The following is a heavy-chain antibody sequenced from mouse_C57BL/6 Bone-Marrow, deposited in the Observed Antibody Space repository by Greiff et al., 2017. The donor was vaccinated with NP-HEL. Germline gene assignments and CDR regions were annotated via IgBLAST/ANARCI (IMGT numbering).Heavy chain of an antibody. Sequence: EVKLMESGPVLVKPGASVKMSCKASGYTFTDYYMNWVKQSHGKSLEWIGVINPYNGGTSYNQKFKGKATLTVDKSSSTAYMELNSLTSEDSAVYYCARWGYGNYPYYFDYWGQGTTLTVSS. D-gene: IGHD2-10*02. CDR2: INPYNGGT. J-gene: IGHJ2*01. CDR1: GYTFTDYY. CDR3: ARWGYGNYPYYFDY. V-gene: IGHV1-19*01.